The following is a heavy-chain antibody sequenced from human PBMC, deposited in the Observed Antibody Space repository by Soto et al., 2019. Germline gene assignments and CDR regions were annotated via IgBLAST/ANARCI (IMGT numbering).Heavy chain of an antibody. D-gene: IGHD2-15*01. CDR1: GYTFTRYT. J-gene: IGHJ5*02. CDR3: ARGIATGQLDT. V-gene: IGHV1-3*01. Sequence: GASVKVSYKASGYTFTRYTMNWVRQAPGQRLEWMGWINPDNGNTKSSQKFQDRVIITRDTSASTAYMDLSSLRSEDTAVYYCARGIATGQLDTWGQGTLVTVSS. CDR2: INPDNGNT.